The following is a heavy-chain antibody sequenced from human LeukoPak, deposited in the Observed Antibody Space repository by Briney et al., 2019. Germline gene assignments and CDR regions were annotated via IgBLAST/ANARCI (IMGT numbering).Heavy chain of an antibody. D-gene: IGHD2-2*01. CDR2: IRYDGSNK. Sequence: PGGALRLSCAASGFTFSSYGMHWVRQAPGKGLEWVAFIRYDGSNKYYADSVKDRFTISRDNSKNTLYLQMNSPRAEDTALYYCASSVVVPAAIDYWGQGTLVTVSS. CDR1: GFTFSSYG. J-gene: IGHJ4*02. V-gene: IGHV3-30*02. CDR3: ASSVVVPAAIDY.